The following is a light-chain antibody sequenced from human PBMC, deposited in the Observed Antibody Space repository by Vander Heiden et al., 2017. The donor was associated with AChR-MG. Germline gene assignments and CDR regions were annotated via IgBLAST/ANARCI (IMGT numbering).Light chain of an antibody. CDR1: SSDVGGYNY. CDR2: DVS. CDR3: CSDAGSYTVRVV. Sequence: QSALTPPRSVSGSPGQSVTIPRTGTSSDVGGYNYVSWYQQHPGKAPKLMIYDVSKRPSGVPDRFSGAKSGNTAALTISGLQAEDEADYYCCSDAGSYTVRVVFGGGTKLTVL. J-gene: IGLJ2*01. V-gene: IGLV2-11*01.